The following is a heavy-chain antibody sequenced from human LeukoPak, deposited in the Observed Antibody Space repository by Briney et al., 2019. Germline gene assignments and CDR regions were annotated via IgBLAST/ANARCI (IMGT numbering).Heavy chain of an antibody. J-gene: IGHJ4*02. CDR2: FSGSGGST. V-gene: IGHV3-23*01. CDR3: AKSHLPDCSNYGGY. Sequence: GGSLRLPCAASGFTFSSYAISWVRQAPGKGLEWVSAFSGSGGSTYYADSVKGRFTISRDNSKNTLYLQMNSLRAEDTAVYYCAKSHLPDCSNYGGYWGQGTLVTVSS. D-gene: IGHD4-11*01. CDR1: GFTFSSYA.